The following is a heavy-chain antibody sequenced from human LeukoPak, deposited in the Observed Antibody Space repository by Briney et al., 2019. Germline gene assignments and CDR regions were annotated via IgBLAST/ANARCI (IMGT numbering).Heavy chain of an antibody. J-gene: IGHJ4*02. CDR1: GFTFSSYA. D-gene: IGHD6-6*01. V-gene: IGHV3-30-3*01. Sequence: GRSLRLSCAASGFTFSSYAMHWVRQAPGKGLEWVAVISYDGSNKYYADSVKGRFTISRDNSKNTLYLQMNSLRAEDTAVYYYARDQFGGQLALLDYWGQGTLVTVSS. CDR2: ISYDGSNK. CDR3: ARDQFGGQLALLDY.